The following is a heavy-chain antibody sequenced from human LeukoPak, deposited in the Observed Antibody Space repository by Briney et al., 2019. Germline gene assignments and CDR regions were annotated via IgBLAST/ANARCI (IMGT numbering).Heavy chain of an antibody. CDR1: GFTFSSYS. D-gene: IGHD3-10*01. V-gene: IGHV3-48*04. CDR3: ARVMVYYYMDV. J-gene: IGHJ6*03. Sequence: PGGSLRLSCAASGFTFSSYSMNWVHQAPGKGREGVSYISSSSSTIYYADSVKGRFTISRDNAKNSLYLQMNSLRAEDTAVYYCARVMVYYYMDVWGKGTTVTVSS. CDR2: ISSSSSTI.